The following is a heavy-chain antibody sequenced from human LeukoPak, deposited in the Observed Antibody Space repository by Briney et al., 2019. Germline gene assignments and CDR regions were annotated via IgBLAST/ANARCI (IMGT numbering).Heavy chain of an antibody. CDR3: VEGGAPSYYDGSGDAYFDY. J-gene: IGHJ4*02. D-gene: IGHD3-22*01. CDR2: ISGSGGRT. CDR1: GFTFSSYA. V-gene: IGHV3-23*01. Sequence: PGGSLRPSCAASGFTFSSYAMSWVRQAPGKGLEWVSVISGSGGRTSYADSVKGRFTVSRDNSKNTLYLQMNSLRAEDTAVYFCVEGGAPSYYDGSGDAYFDYWGQGTLVTVSS.